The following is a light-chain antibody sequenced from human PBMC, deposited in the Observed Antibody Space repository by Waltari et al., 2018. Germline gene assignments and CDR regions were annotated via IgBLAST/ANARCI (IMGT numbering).Light chain of an antibody. CDR2: CRSDSTE. CDR3: MILYNDAVV. Sequence: QAVLTQPASLSASPGASVSLPCPFRRGIDVATFKIYCYQQRPGSPPRFLLKCRSDSTEQRGSGVPSRFSVSKDSSANAALLLISGLQSEDEADYYCMILYNDAVVFGGGTKLTVL. CDR1: RGIDVATFK. V-gene: IGLV5-45*01. J-gene: IGLJ2*01.